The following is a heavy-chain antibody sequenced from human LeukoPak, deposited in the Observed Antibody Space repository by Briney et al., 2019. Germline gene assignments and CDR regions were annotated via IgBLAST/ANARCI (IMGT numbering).Heavy chain of an antibody. CDR1: GYTFTSYA. J-gene: IGHJ4*02. D-gene: IGHD6-19*01. CDR2: INAGNGNT. CDR3: ARSPIAVASPHPFY. V-gene: IGHV1-3*01. Sequence: ASVKVSCKASGYTFTSYAMHWVRQAPGQRLEWMGWINAGNGNTKYSQKFQGRVTITRDTSASTAYMELSSLRSEDTAVYYCARSPIAVASPHPFYRGQGTLVTVPP.